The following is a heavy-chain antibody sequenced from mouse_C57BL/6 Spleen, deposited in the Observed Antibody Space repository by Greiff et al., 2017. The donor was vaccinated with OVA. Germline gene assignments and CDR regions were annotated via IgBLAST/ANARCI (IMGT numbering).Heavy chain of an antibody. CDR3: ARGFYDGYYVWFAY. V-gene: IGHV1-20*01. CDR1: GYSFTGYF. Sequence: VQLKESGPELVKPGDSVKISCKASGYSFTGYFMNWVMQSHGKSLEWIGRINPYNGDTFYNQKFKGKATLTVDKSSSTAHMELRSLTSEDSAVYYCARGFYDGYYVWFAYWGQGTLVTVSA. J-gene: IGHJ3*01. CDR2: INPYNGDT. D-gene: IGHD2-3*01.